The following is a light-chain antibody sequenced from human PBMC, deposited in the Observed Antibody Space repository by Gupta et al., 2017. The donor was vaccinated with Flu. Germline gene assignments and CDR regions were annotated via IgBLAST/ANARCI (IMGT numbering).Light chain of an antibody. J-gene: IGKJ1*01. CDR2: AAS. CDR3: QQSYSTPGT. Sequence: DIQMTQSPSSLSASVGDRVTITCRASQSISSYLNWYQQKPGKAPKLLIYAASSLQSGVPSRFSGSGSGTXFTLTIXSLQPEDFATYYCQQSYSTPGTFGXGTKVEIK. V-gene: IGKV1-39*01. CDR1: QSISSY.